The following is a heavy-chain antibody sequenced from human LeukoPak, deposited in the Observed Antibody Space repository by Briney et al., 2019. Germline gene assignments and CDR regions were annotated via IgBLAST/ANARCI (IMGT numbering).Heavy chain of an antibody. CDR1: GFTFSSYA. D-gene: IGHD3-9*01. CDR3: AKGPYYDILTGYSVFDY. V-gene: IGHV3-23*01. Sequence: PGGSLRLSCAASGFTFSSYAMSWVHQAPGKGLEWVSAISGSGGSTYYADSVKGRFTISRDNSKNTLYLQMNSLRAEDTAVYYCAKGPYYDILTGYSVFDYWGQGTLVTVSS. CDR2: ISGSGGST. J-gene: IGHJ4*02.